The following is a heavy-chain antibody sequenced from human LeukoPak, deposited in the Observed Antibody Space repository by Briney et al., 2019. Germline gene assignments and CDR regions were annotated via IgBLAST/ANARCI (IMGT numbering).Heavy chain of an antibody. CDR2: ISRSSTTI. CDR1: GFTFDDYA. D-gene: IGHD6-13*01. J-gene: IGHJ4*02. CDR3: ATSGYSSSWYFG. V-gene: IGHV3-48*01. Sequence: GGSLRLSCAASGFTFDDYAMHWVRQAPGKGLEWVSYISRSSTTIYYADSVKGRFTISRDNAKNSLYLQMNSLRAEDTAVYYCATSGYSSSWYFGWGQGTLVTVSS.